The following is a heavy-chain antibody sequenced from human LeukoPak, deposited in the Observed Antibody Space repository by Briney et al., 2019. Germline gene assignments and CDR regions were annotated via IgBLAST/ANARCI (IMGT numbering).Heavy chain of an antibody. D-gene: IGHD3-22*01. CDR2: INPNSGGT. CDR1: GYTFTGYY. V-gene: IGHV1-2*02. Sequence: ASVKVSCKASGYTFTGYYMHWVRQAPGQGLEWMGWINPNSGGTNYAQKFQGRVTMTRDTSISTAYMELSRLRSDDTAVYYCAKTGYYYDSSGYYNWFDPWGQGTLVTVSS. J-gene: IGHJ5*02. CDR3: AKTGYYYDSSGYYNWFDP.